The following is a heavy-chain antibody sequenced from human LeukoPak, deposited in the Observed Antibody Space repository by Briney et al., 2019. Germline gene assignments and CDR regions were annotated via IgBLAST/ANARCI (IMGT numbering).Heavy chain of an antibody. D-gene: IGHD2-2*02. CDR3: ARTYQLLYDDAFDI. CDR2: ISSSTSNI. CDR1: GFTFRRYS. V-gene: IGHV3-48*01. Sequence: RPGGSLRLSCGASGFTFRRYSMNWVRQAPGKGLEWVSYISSSTSNIYYADSVKGRFTISRDNAKNSLYLQMNSRRAEDTAMYYCARTYQLLYDDAFDIWSQGTMVTVSS. J-gene: IGHJ3*02.